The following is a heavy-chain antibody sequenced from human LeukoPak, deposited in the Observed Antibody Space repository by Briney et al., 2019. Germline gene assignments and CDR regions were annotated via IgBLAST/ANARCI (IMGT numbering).Heavy chain of an antibody. D-gene: IGHD3-3*01. CDR1: GDSINSGGYY. V-gene: IGHV4-31*03. J-gene: IGHJ3*02. CDR3: VRWDFGVVRDVVDT. Sequence: SETLSLTCSVSGDSINSGGYYWSWIRQHPGKGLEWIGDIYYSGSASYNPSLKSRVSISLDTSKNQFSLRMSSVTAADTAIYYCVRWDFGVVRDVVDTWGQGTMVTVSS. CDR2: IYYSGSA.